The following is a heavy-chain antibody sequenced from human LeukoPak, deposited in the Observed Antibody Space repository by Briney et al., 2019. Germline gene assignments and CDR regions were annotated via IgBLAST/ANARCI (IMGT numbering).Heavy chain of an antibody. J-gene: IGHJ4*02. V-gene: IGHV3-7*03. CDR3: ARDRYCSSTSCYYFDY. Sequence: GGSLRLSCAASGFTFSSYWMSWVRQAPGKGLEWVANIKQDGSEKYYVDSVKGRFTISRDNAKNSLYLQMNSLRAEDTVVYYCARDRYCSSTSCYYFDYWGQGTLVTVSS. CDR2: IKQDGSEK. D-gene: IGHD2-2*01. CDR1: GFTFSSYW.